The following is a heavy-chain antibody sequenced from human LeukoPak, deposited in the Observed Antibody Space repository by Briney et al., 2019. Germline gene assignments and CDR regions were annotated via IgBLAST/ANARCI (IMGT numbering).Heavy chain of an antibody. J-gene: IGHJ3*02. D-gene: IGHD5-18*01. CDR3: ARDQGYGKAFDI. CDR2: INWNGGST. CDR1: GFTFDDYG. V-gene: IGHV3-20*04. Sequence: PGGSLRLSCAASGFTFDDYGMSWVRQAPGKGLEWVSGINWNGGSTGYADSVKGRFTISRDNAKNSLYLQMNSLRAEDTALCYCARDQGYGKAFDIWGQGTMVTVSS.